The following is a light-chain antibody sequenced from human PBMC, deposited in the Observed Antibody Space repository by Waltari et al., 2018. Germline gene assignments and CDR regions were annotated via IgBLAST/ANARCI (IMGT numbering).Light chain of an antibody. CDR2: GAS. Sequence: EIVLTQSPATLSLSPGERATLSCRAGQSVSSSLAWYRQKPGQAPRLLIYGASSRASGIPDSFSGSGSGTYFTLTISSLEPEDFAVYYCQQYSNWPLTFGGGTKVEIK. J-gene: IGKJ4*01. CDR3: QQYSNWPLT. V-gene: IGKV3-15*01. CDR1: QSVSSS.